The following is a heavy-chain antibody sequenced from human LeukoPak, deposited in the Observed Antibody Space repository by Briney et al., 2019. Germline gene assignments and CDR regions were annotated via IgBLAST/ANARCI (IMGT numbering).Heavy chain of an antibody. V-gene: IGHV1-46*01. CDR1: GSTFTRYY. CDR2: INPSSGST. J-gene: IGHJ3*02. CDR3: ARDYDAFDI. D-gene: IGHD5-12*01. Sequence: ASVKVSCKASGSTFTRYYIHWVRQAPGQGLDWMGMINPSSGSTRFAQMFQDRVTMTRDTSTSAVYMELSSLTSEDTAMYYCARDYDAFDIWGQGTMVTVSS.